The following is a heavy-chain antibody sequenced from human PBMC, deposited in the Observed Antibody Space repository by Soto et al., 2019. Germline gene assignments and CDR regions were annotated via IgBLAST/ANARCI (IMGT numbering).Heavy chain of an antibody. CDR1: GYTFINFD. D-gene: IGHD6-13*01. V-gene: IGHV1-8*02. Sequence: ASVKVSCKASGYTFINFDISWVRQAAGQGLEWLGWMNPGSGKTGYASKFQGRVAMTRDASTGTSHLDLSSLTSDDTAVYYCARMASAGTLNWFDPWGPGTLLTVSS. J-gene: IGHJ5*02. CDR2: MNPGSGKT. CDR3: ARMASAGTLNWFDP.